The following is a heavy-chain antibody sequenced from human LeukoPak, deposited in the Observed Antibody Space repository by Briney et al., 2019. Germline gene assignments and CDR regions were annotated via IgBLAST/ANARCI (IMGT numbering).Heavy chain of an antibody. CDR3: ARDVDS. Sequence: SETLSLTCTVSGGSISSSSYYWSWVRQPPGKGLEWIGYIYYSGSTNYNPSLKSRVTISVDTSKNQFSLKLSSVTAADTAVYYCARDVDSWGQGTLVTVSS. CDR1: GGSISSSSYY. V-gene: IGHV4-61*01. CDR2: IYYSGST. J-gene: IGHJ4*02.